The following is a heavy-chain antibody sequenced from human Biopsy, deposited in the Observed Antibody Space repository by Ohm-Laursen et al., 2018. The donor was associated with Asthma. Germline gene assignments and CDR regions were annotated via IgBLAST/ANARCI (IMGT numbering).Heavy chain of an antibody. CDR3: ARGDSSNWSHYYFDY. CDR1: GFTFSDYD. Sequence: SLRLSCAASGFTFSDYDMHWVRQAPGKGLEWVSVIYSGGTPHTADSVRGRFTISRDYSKNTLYLQMHSLRAEDTAVYYCARGDSSNWSHYYFDYWGQGTLVTVAS. D-gene: IGHD3-22*01. V-gene: IGHV3-53*01. CDR2: IYSGGTP. J-gene: IGHJ4*02.